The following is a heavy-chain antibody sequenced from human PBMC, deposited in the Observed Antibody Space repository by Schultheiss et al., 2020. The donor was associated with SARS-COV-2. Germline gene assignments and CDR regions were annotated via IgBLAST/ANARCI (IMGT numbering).Heavy chain of an antibody. Sequence: SQTLSLTCTVSGGSISSSSYYWGWIRQPPGKGLEWIGYIYYSGSTNYNPSLKSRVTISVDTSKNQFSLKLSSVTAADTAVYYCARDPRSGARAFDIWGQGTMVTVSS. J-gene: IGHJ3*02. V-gene: IGHV4-61*05. CDR3: ARDPRSGARAFDI. CDR2: IYYSGST. D-gene: IGHD4-17*01. CDR1: GGSISSSSYY.